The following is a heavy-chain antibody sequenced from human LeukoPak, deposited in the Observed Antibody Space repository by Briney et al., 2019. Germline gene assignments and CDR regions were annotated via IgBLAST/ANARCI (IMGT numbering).Heavy chain of an antibody. CDR3: ARDPFHIVVVPAAIGWFDP. V-gene: IGHV3-30*01. Sequence: GGSLRLSCAASGFIFSSYAMHWVRQAPGKGLEWVAVISYDGSNKYYADSVKGRFTISRDNFKNTLYLQMNSLRAEDTAVYYCARDPFHIVVVPAAIGWFDPWAREPWSPSPQ. J-gene: IGHJ5*02. CDR2: ISYDGSNK. CDR1: GFIFSSYA. D-gene: IGHD2-2*01.